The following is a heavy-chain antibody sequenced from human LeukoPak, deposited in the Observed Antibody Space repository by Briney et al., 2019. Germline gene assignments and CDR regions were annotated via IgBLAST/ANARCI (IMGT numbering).Heavy chain of an antibody. CDR3: ARDRPDDFWSGTLDY. D-gene: IGHD3-3*01. CDR2: ISYDGSNK. CDR1: GFTFSSYA. Sequence: GGSLRLSCAASGFTFSSYAMHWVRQAPGKGLEWVAVISYDGSNKYYADSVKGRFTISRDNSKNTLYLQMNSLRAEDTAVYYCARDRPDDFWSGTLDYWGQGTLVTVSS. V-gene: IGHV3-30-3*01. J-gene: IGHJ4*02.